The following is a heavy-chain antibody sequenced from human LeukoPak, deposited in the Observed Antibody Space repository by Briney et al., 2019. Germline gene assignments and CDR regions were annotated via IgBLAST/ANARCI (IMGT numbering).Heavy chain of an antibody. D-gene: IGHD3-10*01. CDR2: ISYDGSNK. CDR1: GFTFSSYG. Sequence: PGRSLRLSCAASGFTFSSYGMHWVRQAPGKGLEWVAVISYDGSNKYYADSVKGRFTISRDNSKNTLYLQMNSLRAEDTAVYYCAKENVRVVSICGENYFDFWGQGTLVTVSS. CDR3: AKENVRVVSICGENYFDF. J-gene: IGHJ4*02. V-gene: IGHV3-30*18.